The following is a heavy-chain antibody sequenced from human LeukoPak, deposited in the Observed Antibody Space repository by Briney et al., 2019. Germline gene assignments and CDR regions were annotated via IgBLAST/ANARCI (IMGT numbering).Heavy chain of an antibody. V-gene: IGHV5-51*01. CDR2: IYPGDSDT. Sequence: GESLKISCKGSGYSFTSYWIGWVRPMPGKGLEWMGIIYPGDSDTRYSPSFQGQVTISADKSISTAYLQWSSLKASDTAMYYCARQSSYDFWSGYYRYYYGMDVWGQGTTVTVSS. CDR1: GYSFTSYW. CDR3: ARQSSYDFWSGYYRYYYGMDV. J-gene: IGHJ6*02. D-gene: IGHD3-3*01.